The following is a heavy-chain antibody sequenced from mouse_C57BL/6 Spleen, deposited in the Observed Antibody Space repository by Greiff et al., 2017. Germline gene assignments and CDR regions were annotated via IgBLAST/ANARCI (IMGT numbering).Heavy chain of an antibody. D-gene: IGHD1-1*01. CDR3: ARGFTTVVATPYYFDY. CDR1: GYTFTNYW. Sequence: VQLKESGAELVRPGTSVKMSCKASGYTFTNYWIGWAKQRPGHGLEWIGDIYPGGGYTNYNEKFKGKATLTADKSSSTAYMQFSSLTSEDSAIYYCARGFTTVVATPYYFDYWGQGTTLTVSS. J-gene: IGHJ2*01. V-gene: IGHV1-63*01. CDR2: IYPGGGYT.